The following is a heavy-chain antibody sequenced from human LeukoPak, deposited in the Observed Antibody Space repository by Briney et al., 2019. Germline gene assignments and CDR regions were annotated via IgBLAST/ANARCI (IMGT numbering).Heavy chain of an antibody. CDR1: GLTFSSYG. Sequence: GGSLRLSCAASGLTFSSYGMHWVRQAPGKGPEWVAFIRYDGSNKYYADSVKGRFTISRDNAKNSLYLQMNSLRAEDTAVYYCARDTVTFDYWGQGTLVTVSS. V-gene: IGHV3-30*02. D-gene: IGHD4-17*01. CDR3: ARDTVTFDY. CDR2: IRYDGSNK. J-gene: IGHJ4*02.